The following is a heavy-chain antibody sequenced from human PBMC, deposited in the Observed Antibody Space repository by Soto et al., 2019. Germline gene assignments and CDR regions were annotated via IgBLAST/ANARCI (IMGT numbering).Heavy chain of an antibody. CDR3: AKDSTIFGVVSHKAFDI. Sequence: EVQLVESGGGLEQPGRSLRLSCEASGFTFDNYAMRWVRQAPGKGLEWVSSITWNSGRIVYADSVKGRFTISRDNAKNSLYLQMNSLRTEDTALYYCAKDSTIFGVVSHKAFDIWGQGTMVTVSS. J-gene: IGHJ3*02. CDR1: GFTFDNYA. CDR2: ITWNSGRI. V-gene: IGHV3-9*01. D-gene: IGHD3-3*01.